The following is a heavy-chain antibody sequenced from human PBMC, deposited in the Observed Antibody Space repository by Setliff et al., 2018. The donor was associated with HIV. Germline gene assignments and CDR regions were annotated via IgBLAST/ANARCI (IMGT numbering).Heavy chain of an antibody. CDR3: VRQGHWYIPWYFDY. CDR1: GGSITYSSHY. D-gene: IGHD1-20*01. V-gene: IGHV4-39*07. Sequence: TLSLTCTVSGGSITYSSHYWGWIRQPPGKGLEWIGSLDSSGNTYYSPSLRSRVTPSLDTSKNHISLHLSSVTAADTAVYYCVRQGHWYIPWYFDYWGQGALVTVSS. CDR2: LDSSGNT. J-gene: IGHJ4*02.